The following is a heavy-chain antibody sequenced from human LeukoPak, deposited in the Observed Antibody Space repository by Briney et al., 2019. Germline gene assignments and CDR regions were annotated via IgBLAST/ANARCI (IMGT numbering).Heavy chain of an antibody. V-gene: IGHV1-69*05. CDR2: IIPIFCTA. Sequence: ASVKVSCKASGGTFSSYAISWVRQAPGQGLEWMGGIIPIFCTANYAQKFQGRVTITTDESTSTAYMELSSLRSEDTAVYYCARVPTTYYYDSSGYYNHYWGQGTLVTVSS. J-gene: IGHJ4*02. CDR1: GGTFSSYA. CDR3: ARVPTTYYYDSSGYYNHY. D-gene: IGHD3-22*01.